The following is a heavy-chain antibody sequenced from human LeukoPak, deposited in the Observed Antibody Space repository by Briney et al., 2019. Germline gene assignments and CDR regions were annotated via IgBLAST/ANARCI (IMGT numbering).Heavy chain of an antibody. D-gene: IGHD3-22*01. CDR1: GGSFSGYY. CDR3: ARVSGSSGYYQYYYYYYYMDV. Sequence: SETLSLTCAVYGGSFSGYYWSWIRQPPGKGLERIGEINHSGSTNYNPSLKSRVTISVDTSKNQFSLKLSSVTAADTAVYYCARVSGSSGYYQYYYYYYYMDVWGKGTTVTVSS. J-gene: IGHJ6*03. V-gene: IGHV4-34*01. CDR2: INHSGST.